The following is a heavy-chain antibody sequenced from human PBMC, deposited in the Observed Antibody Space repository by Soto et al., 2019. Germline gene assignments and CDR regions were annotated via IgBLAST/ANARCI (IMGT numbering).Heavy chain of an antibody. CDR1: GYNFKTYW. D-gene: IGHD3-22*01. CDR3: ARGGGWGEYYFDSSGYSRGDV. J-gene: IGHJ6*02. Sequence: GESLKISFKGSGYNFKTYWICWVRQTPVKGLEWMGIIYPDDSDTKYSPSFQGQVSISVDKSASSAYLQWSSLKASDTAVYFCARGGGWGEYYFDSSGYSRGDVWGQGTTVTVSS. CDR2: IYPDDSDT. V-gene: IGHV5-51*01.